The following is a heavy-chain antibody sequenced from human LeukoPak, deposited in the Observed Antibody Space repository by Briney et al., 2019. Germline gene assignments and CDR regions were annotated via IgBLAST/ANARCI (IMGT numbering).Heavy chain of an antibody. CDR1: GFSLSYARMG. CDR3: ARIQYTSGWTFDY. V-gene: IGHV2-26*01. D-gene: IGHD6-19*01. Sequence: SGPTLVNPTETLTLTCTVSGFSLSYARMGVSWIRHPPGKALEWLAHIFSNDENSYSTSLKSRLTISKDTSKSQVVLTMTSMDPVDTATYYCARIQYTSGWTFDYWGQGTLVTVSS. CDR2: IFSNDEN. J-gene: IGHJ4*02.